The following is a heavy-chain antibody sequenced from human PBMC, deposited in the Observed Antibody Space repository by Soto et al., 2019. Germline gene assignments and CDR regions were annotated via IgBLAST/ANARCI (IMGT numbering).Heavy chain of an antibody. J-gene: IGHJ6*02. Sequence: PSQTLSLTCAISGDSVSSNSAAWNWIRQSPSRGLEWLGRTYYRSKWYNDYAVSVKSRLTINPDTSKNQFSLQLNSVTPEDTAVYYCARDSSSSWSPGYYYGMDVWGQGTTVTVSS. V-gene: IGHV6-1*01. CDR1: GDSVSSNSAA. CDR2: TYYRSKWYN. D-gene: IGHD6-6*01. CDR3: ARDSSSSWSPGYYYGMDV.